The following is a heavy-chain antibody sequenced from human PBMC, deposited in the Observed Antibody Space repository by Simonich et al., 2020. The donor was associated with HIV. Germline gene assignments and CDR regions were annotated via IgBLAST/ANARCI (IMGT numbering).Heavy chain of an antibody. CDR1: GGSFSGND. Sequence: QVQLQQWGGGLLKPSETLSLTCAIYGGSFSGNDWSWIRQPPGKGLEWIGEINHNGSTDYNPSLKSRVTISVDTSKNQFSLNLSSVTAADTAVYYCARRGGFHFDYWGQGTLVTVSS. CDR2: INHNGST. J-gene: IGHJ4*02. CDR3: ARRGGFHFDY. D-gene: IGHD3-10*01. V-gene: IGHV4-34*01.